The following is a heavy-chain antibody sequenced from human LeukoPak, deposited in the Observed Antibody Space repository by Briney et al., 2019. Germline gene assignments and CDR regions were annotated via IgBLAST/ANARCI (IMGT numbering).Heavy chain of an antibody. CDR2: IYHSGST. J-gene: IGHJ6*02. CDR1: GGSISSGGYS. V-gene: IGHV4-30-2*01. Sequence: SQTLSLTCAVSGGSISSGGYSWSWIRQPPGKGLEWIAYIYHSGSTYYNPSLKSRVTISVDRSKNQFSLKLSSVTAADTAVYYCARVDCSGGSCFRRDYYGMDVWGQGTTVTVSS. D-gene: IGHD2-15*01. CDR3: ARVDCSGGSCFRRDYYGMDV.